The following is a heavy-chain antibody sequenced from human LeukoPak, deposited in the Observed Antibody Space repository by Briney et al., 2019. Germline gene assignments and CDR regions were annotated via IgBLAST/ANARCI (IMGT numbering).Heavy chain of an antibody. CDR2: ISWNRGKM. D-gene: IGHD6-19*01. CDR1: GFNFDDYS. CDR3: ARGGAGVAGHGKDY. J-gene: IGHJ4*02. V-gene: IGHV3-9*01. Sequence: GGSLRLSCAASGFNFDDYSMYWVRQVPGKGLEWVSGISWNRGKMDYADSVKGRFTISRDNAKNSLYLQMNSLSVEDTTFYYCARGGAGVAGHGKDYWGQGTQVTVSS.